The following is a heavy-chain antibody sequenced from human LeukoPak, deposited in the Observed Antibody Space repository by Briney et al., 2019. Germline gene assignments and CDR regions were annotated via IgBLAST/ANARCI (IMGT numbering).Heavy chain of an antibody. D-gene: IGHD3-3*01. V-gene: IGHV4-59*08. CDR1: GGSISSYY. Sequence: SETLSLTCTVSGGSISSYYWSWIRQPPGKGLEWIGYIYYSGSTNYNPSLKSRVTISVDTSKNQFSLKLSSVTAADTAVYYCARHKRITIFGVAKQYNWFDPWGQGTLVTVSS. J-gene: IGHJ5*02. CDR3: ARHKRITIFGVAKQYNWFDP. CDR2: IYYSGST.